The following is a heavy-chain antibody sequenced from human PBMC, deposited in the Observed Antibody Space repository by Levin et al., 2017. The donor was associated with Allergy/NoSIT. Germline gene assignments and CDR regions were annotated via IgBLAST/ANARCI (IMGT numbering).Heavy chain of an antibody. CDR1: GYSFTSYW. Sequence: GESLKISCQGSGYSFTSYWIGWVRQMPGKGLEWMGIIYPGDSDTRYSPSFQGQVTISADKSISTAFLQWSSLKASDTAMYYCARSDIAVVEPTMRETSYWYFGLWGRGTLVTVSS. J-gene: IGHJ2*01. CDR3: ARSDIAVVEPTMRETSYWYFGL. V-gene: IGHV5-51*01. CDR2: IYPGDSDT. D-gene: IGHD3-22*01.